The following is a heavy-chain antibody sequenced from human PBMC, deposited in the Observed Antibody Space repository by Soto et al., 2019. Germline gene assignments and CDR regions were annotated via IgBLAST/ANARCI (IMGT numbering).Heavy chain of an antibody. CDR2: INVGRGNT. Sequence: QVQLVQSGAEVKKPGASVKVSCKTSGYTFTTYAMHWVRQAPGQRPEWMGWINVGRGNTKYSQSFQGRVTITADTSASTTYMALSSLRSEDTAVYYCARGGNVVVLAAYDYWGQGTQVTVSS. CDR3: ARGGNVVVLAAYDY. D-gene: IGHD2-15*01. V-gene: IGHV1-3*01. J-gene: IGHJ4*02. CDR1: GYTFTTYA.